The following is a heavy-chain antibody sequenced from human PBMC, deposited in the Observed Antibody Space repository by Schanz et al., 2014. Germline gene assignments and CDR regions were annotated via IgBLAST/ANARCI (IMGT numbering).Heavy chain of an antibody. J-gene: IGHJ6*02. CDR3: AKXWKAHHLTGRPGWSDGXXV. Sequence: EVQLLESGGALEQPGGSLRLSCAASGITFSDYAMSWVRQAPGKGLEWVSTIASGGSHTFYADSVTGRFTISGDNSQNMVYVXMNSLRVEDTAIYYCAKXWKAHHLTGRPGWSDGXXVWGQGTTV. CDR1: GITFSDYA. D-gene: IGHD3-3*01. V-gene: IGHV3-23*01. CDR2: IASGGSHT.